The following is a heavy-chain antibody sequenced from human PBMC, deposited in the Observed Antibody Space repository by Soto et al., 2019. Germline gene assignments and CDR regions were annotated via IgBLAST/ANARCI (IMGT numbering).Heavy chain of an antibody. V-gene: IGHV1-18*04. D-gene: IGHD2-15*01. CDR1: GYTFTSYG. CDR2: ISAYNGNT. J-gene: IGHJ6*02. CDR3: ARGGDCSGGSCYWNYYYYGMDV. Sequence: ASVKVSCKASGYTFTSYGISWVRQAPGQGLEWMGWISAYNGNTNYAQKLQGRVTMTTDTSTSTAYMELRSLRSDDTAVYYCARGGDCSGGSCYWNYYYYGMDVWGPGTTVTVSS.